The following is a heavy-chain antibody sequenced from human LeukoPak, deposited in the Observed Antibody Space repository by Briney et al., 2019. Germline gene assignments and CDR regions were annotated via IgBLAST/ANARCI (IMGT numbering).Heavy chain of an antibody. V-gene: IGHV3-23*01. J-gene: IGHJ4*02. CDR1: GFTFSSYG. D-gene: IGHD5-24*01. Sequence: GGTLRLSCAASGFTFSSYGMSWVRQAPGKGLEWVSAISGSGGSTYYADSVKGRFTISRDNSRNTVYLQMNSLRAEDTAVYYCAKDDRWLQFCCWGQGTLVTVSA. CDR2: ISGSGGST. CDR3: AKDDRWLQFCC.